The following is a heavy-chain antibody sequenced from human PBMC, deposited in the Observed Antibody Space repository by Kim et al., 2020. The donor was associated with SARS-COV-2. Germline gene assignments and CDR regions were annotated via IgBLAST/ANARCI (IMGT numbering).Heavy chain of an antibody. CDR3: ARGSYYRWFDP. V-gene: IGHV4-39*01. J-gene: IGHJ5*02. Sequence: SETLSLTCTVSGGSISSSSYYWGWIRQPPGKGLEWIVSIYYSGSTYYNPSLKSRVTISVDTSKNQFSLKLSSVTAADTAVYYCARGSYYRWFDPWGQGTLVTVSS. CDR1: GGSISSSSYY. CDR2: IYYSGST. D-gene: IGHD1-26*01.